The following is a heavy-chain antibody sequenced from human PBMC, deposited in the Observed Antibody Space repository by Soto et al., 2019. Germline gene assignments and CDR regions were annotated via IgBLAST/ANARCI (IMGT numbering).Heavy chain of an antibody. V-gene: IGHV3-33*01. CDR3: ARDGIGGTVFRGFCDY. J-gene: IGHJ4*02. D-gene: IGHD1-7*01. Sequence: QKYLVESGGGVVQPGGSLRXXCVXSXXXXXGYGMHWVRQAPGKGLEWVAVIWYDGSNKYYADSVKGRFTISRDNSKNMLFLQMDSLRAEDTAVYYCARDGIGGTVFRGFCDYWGQGTLVTVSS. CDR1: XXXXXGYG. CDR2: IWYDGSNK.